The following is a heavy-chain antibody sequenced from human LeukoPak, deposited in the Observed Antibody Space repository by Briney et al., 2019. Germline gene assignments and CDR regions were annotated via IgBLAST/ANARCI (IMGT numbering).Heavy chain of an antibody. Sequence: SETLSLTCTVSGGSISSSSYYWGWIRQPPGKGLEWIGSIYYSGSTYYNPSLKSRVTISVDTSKNQFSLKLSSVTAADTAVYYCARDTARGPGPYYGMDVWGQGTTVTVSS. V-gene: IGHV4-39*02. D-gene: IGHD5-18*01. CDR1: GGSISSSSYY. J-gene: IGHJ6*02. CDR2: IYYSGST. CDR3: ARDTARGPGPYYGMDV.